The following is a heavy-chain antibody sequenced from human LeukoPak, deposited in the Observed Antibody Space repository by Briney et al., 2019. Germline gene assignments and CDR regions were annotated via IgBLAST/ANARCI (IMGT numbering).Heavy chain of an antibody. CDR1: GYTFTSYD. J-gene: IGHJ6*04. CDR3: ARGPGICLDV. CDR2: MNPNSGNT. V-gene: IGHV1-8*03. Sequence: GASVKVSCKASGYTFTSYDINWVRQAPGQGLEWMGWMNPNSGNTGYAQKFQGKVTITRNTSISTAYMELSSLRSEDTAVYYCARGPGICLDVWGKGTTVTVSS. D-gene: IGHD1-14*01.